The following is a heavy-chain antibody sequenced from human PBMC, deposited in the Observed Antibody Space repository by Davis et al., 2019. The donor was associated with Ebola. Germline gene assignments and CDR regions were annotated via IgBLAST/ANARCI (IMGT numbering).Heavy chain of an antibody. CDR1: GFTFSSYA. CDR3: ARDLGDLSIDY. D-gene: IGHD3-16*02. CDR2: IKQDGSEK. V-gene: IGHV3-7*01. J-gene: IGHJ4*02. Sequence: PGGSLRLSCAASGFTFSSYAMSWVRQAPGKGLEWVANIKQDGSEKYYVDSVKGRFTISRDNAKNSLYLQMNSLRAEDTAVYYCARDLGDLSIDYWGQGTLVTVSS.